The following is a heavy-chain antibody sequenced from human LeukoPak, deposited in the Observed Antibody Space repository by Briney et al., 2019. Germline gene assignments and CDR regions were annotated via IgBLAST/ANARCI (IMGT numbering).Heavy chain of an antibody. CDR3: ARDERGPND. CDR2: IDQSGGQR. CDR1: GFTFSQYW. J-gene: IGHJ4*02. Sequence: GGSLRLSCTASGFTFSQYWMSWVRQAPGKGLEWVSNIDQSGGQRYYVDSVKGRFTISRDNAKESLFLQMDSLRTEDTAVYYCARDERGPNDWGQGTLVTVSS. V-gene: IGHV3-7*05.